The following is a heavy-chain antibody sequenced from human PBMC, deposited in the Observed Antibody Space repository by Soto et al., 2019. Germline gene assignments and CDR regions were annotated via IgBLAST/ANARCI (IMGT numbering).Heavy chain of an antibody. V-gene: IGHV1-3*01. CDR2: INAGNGNT. Sequence: ASVKVSCKASGYTFTSYAMHWVRQAPGQRLEWMGWINAGNGNTKYSQKFQGRVTITRDTSASTAYMELSSLRSEDTAVYYCARGGVPTVTTDLDYWGQGTLVTVSS. CDR1: GYTFTSYA. D-gene: IGHD4-4*01. J-gene: IGHJ4*02. CDR3: ARGGVPTVTTDLDY.